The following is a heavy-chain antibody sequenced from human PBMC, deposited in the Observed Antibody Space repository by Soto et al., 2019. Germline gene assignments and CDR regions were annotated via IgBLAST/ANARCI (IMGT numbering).Heavy chain of an antibody. CDR2: IYYSGST. J-gene: IGHJ5*02. CDR1: GGSISSCSYF. D-gene: IGHD6-13*01. CDR3: ASTLPYSSSWYNWVDP. Sequence: PSETLSLTCTVAGGSISSCSYFLGWIRQPPGKGLEWIGSIYYSGSTYYNPSLKSRVTISVDTSKNQFSLKLSSVTAADTAVYYCASTLPYSSSWYNWVDPWGQGTLVTVS. V-gene: IGHV4-39*01.